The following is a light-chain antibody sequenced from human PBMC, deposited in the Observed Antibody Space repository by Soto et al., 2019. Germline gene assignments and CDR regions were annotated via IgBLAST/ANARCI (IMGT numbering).Light chain of an antibody. CDR3: QQYYKWHPET. CDR1: ESVGSN. J-gene: IGKJ2*01. V-gene: IGKV3-15*01. CDR2: GAA. Sequence: EIMMTQSPATLSVSPGERATLSCRARESVGSNLAWYQQNPGQAPRLLIHGAAKRATSGAPRCSGSGAGTEFTPTTSSMQSEDFAVYYCQQYYKWHPETFGQGTKVDIK.